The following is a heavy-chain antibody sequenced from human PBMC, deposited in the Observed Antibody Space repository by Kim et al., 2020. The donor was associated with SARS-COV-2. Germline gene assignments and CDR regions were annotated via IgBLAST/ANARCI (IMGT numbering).Heavy chain of an antibody. J-gene: IGHJ4*02. CDR3: ARHEVPGGASQLDY. D-gene: IGHD3-10*01. CDR2: IYYSGST. Sequence: SETLSLTCTVSGGSISSSSYYWGWIRQPPGKGLEWIGSIYYSGSTYYNPSLKSRVTISVDTSKNQFSLKLSSVTAADTAVYYCARHEVPGGASQLDYWGQGTLVTVSS. V-gene: IGHV4-39*01. CDR1: GGSISSSSYY.